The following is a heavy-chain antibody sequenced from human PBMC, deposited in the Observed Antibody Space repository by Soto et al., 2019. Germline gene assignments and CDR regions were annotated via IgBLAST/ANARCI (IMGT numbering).Heavy chain of an antibody. Sequence: SETLSLTCTVSGYSISSGYYWGWIRQPPGKGLEWIGSIYHSGSTYYNPSLKSRVTISVDTSKNQFSLKLSSVTAADTAVYYCARVSTGLLWFGGPLNWFDPWGQGTLVTVSS. D-gene: IGHD3-10*01. V-gene: IGHV4-38-2*02. CDR1: GYSISSGYY. CDR3: ARVSTGLLWFGGPLNWFDP. CDR2: IYHSGST. J-gene: IGHJ5*02.